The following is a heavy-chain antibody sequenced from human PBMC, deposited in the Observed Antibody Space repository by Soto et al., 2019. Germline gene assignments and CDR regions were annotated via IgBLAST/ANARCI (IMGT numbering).Heavy chain of an antibody. J-gene: IGHJ5*01. Sequence: EVQLLASGGDLVQHGGSLRLSCAASGFSFSSHVMSWVRQAPGKGLAWVSSISGSGCGTSYADSVKGRFIISSDNSKNTLDLQMTSLRVDDTAVYYCAKGSCDSWGHGALVTVA. CDR1: GFSFSSHV. D-gene: IGHD3-10*01. CDR2: ISGSGCGT. CDR3: AKGSCDS. V-gene: IGHV3-23*01.